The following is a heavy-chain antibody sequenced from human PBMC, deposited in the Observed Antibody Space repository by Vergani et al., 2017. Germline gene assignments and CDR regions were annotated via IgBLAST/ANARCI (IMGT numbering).Heavy chain of an antibody. CDR3: ARNRGSGSYQD. CDR2: IYPGDSDT. D-gene: IGHD3-10*01. J-gene: IGHJ4*02. Sequence: VQLVQSGAEVKKPGASVKVSCKASGYTFTSYGISWVRQMPGKGLEWMGIIYPGDSDTRYSPSFQGQVTISADKSISTAYLQWSSLKASDTAMYYCARNRGSGSYQDWGQGTLVTVSS. V-gene: IGHV5-51*01. CDR1: GYTFTSYG.